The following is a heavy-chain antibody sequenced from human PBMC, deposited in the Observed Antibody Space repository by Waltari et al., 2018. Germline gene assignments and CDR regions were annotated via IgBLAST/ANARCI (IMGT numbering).Heavy chain of an antibody. CDR2: IYYSGST. CDR1: GGSISSYY. Sequence: QVQLQESGPGLVKPSETLSLTCTVSGGSISSYYWRWIRQPPGKGLEWIGYIYYSGSTNYNPSHRSRFTISVDRSKTQFSRKLSSVTAADTAGYYCARDGGWGGPWDYWGQGTLVTVSS. J-gene: IGHJ4*02. D-gene: IGHD3-16*01. V-gene: IGHV4-59*01. CDR3: ARDGGWGGPWDY.